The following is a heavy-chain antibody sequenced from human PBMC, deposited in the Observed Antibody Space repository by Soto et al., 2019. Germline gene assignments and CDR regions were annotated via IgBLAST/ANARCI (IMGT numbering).Heavy chain of an antibody. Sequence: EVQLLESGGGLVQPGGSLRLSCEASGFTFSAYAMSWVRQAPGKGLEWVSALTDNGGGTYYADSVKGRFTVARDNFKNTLYLQMNSLRAEDTAIYYCAKVVVRPSSGYYFDYWGQGALVTVSS. D-gene: IGHD3-22*01. J-gene: IGHJ4*02. CDR3: AKVVVRPSSGYYFDY. CDR2: LTDNGGGT. CDR1: GFTFSAYA. V-gene: IGHV3-23*01.